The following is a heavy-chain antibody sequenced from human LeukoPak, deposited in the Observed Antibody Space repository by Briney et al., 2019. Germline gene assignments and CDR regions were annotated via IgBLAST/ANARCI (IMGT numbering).Heavy chain of an antibody. Sequence: GASLKTSCRSSGYSFTSYWIGWVRQMPGKGLEWMGIIYPGYSDTRYSPSFQGQVPISADKSISTAYLQWSSPKASDTAMYYCARITMGTGDYWGQGTLVTVSS. D-gene: IGHD3-3*01. CDR3: ARITMGTGDY. CDR2: IYPGYSDT. CDR1: GYSFTSYW. V-gene: IGHV5-51*01. J-gene: IGHJ4*02.